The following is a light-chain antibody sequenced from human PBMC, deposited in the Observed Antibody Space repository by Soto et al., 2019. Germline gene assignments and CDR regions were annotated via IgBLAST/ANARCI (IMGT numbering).Light chain of an antibody. CDR3: HEYGSSRHT. V-gene: IGKV3-20*01. Sequence: EIVLTQSPGTLSLSPGERATLSCRASQSVSSTYLAWYRHKPGQAPRLLIYGASSRAAGIPDRVSGSGSATYFTLTISRLAPEDLAVYYCHEYGSSRHTFGQGTKVEIK. CDR1: QSVSSTY. CDR2: GAS. J-gene: IGKJ2*01.